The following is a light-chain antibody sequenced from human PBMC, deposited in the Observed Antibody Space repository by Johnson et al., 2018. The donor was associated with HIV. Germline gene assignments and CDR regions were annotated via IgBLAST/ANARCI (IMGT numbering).Light chain of an antibody. CDR1: SSNIGNNY. Sequence: QSVLTQPPSVSAAPGQKVTISCSGSSSNIGNNYVSWYQHLPGTAPKLLIYENNKRPSGIPDRFSGSKSGTSATLGITGLQTGDEADYNCGTWDGSLSGYVFGTGTKVTVL. CDR2: ENN. V-gene: IGLV1-51*02. CDR3: GTWDGSLSGYV. J-gene: IGLJ1*01.